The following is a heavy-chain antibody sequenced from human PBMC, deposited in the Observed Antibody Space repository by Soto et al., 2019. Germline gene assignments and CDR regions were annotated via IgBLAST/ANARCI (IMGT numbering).Heavy chain of an antibody. J-gene: IGHJ6*02. CDR1: GYTFTSYY. V-gene: IGHV1-46*01. Sequence: ASVKVSCKASGYTFTSYYMHWVRQAPGQGLEWMGIINPSGGSTSYAQKFQGRVTMTRDTSTSTVYMELSSLRSEDTAVYYCARDGPPSYYYGSGSYFPYGMDVWGQGTTVTVSS. D-gene: IGHD3-10*01. CDR3: ARDGPPSYYYGSGSYFPYGMDV. CDR2: INPSGGST.